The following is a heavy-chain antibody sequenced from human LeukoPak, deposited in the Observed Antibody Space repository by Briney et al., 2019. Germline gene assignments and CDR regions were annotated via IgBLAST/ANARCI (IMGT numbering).Heavy chain of an antibody. CDR1: GFTFSSYS. J-gene: IGHJ4*02. CDR3: ASSGIWFGELEGWTDY. Sequence: GGSLRLSCAASGFTFSSYSMNWVRQAPGKGPEWVSSISSSSSYIYYADSVKGRFTISRDNAKNSLYLQMNSLRAEDTAVYYCASSGIWFGELEGWTDYWGQGTLVTVSS. D-gene: IGHD3-10*01. CDR2: ISSSSSYI. V-gene: IGHV3-21*01.